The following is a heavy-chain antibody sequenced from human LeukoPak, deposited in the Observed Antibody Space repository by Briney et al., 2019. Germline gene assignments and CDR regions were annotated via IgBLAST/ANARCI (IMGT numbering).Heavy chain of an antibody. CDR1: DGSINSGTYY. V-gene: IGHV4-39*01. CDR2: IYYSGST. CDR3: ARHSRSSWEFDP. J-gene: IGHJ5*02. D-gene: IGHD6-13*01. Sequence: SETLSLTCSVSDGSINSGTYYWAWLRQPPGKGLEWIGSIYYSGSTYYNPSLKSRVTISVDTSKNQFSLKLSSVTAADTAVYYCARHSRSSWEFDPWGQGTLVTVSS.